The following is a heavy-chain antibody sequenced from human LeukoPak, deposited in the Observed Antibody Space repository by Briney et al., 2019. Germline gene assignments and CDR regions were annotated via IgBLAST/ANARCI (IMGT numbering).Heavy chain of an antibody. CDR1: GGTFSSYA. CDR3: ARGLTIFGVSGSDP. D-gene: IGHD3-3*01. J-gene: IGHJ5*02. Sequence: SVKVSCKASGGTFSSYAISWVRQAPGQGLEWMGGIIPIFGTANYAQKFQGRVTITTDESTSTAYMELSSLRSEDTAVYYCARGLTIFGVSGSDPWGQGTLVTVSS. CDR2: IIPIFGTA. V-gene: IGHV1-69*05.